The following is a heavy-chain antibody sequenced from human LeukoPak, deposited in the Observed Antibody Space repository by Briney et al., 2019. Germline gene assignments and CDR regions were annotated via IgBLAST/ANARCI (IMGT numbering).Heavy chain of an antibody. Sequence: GGSLRLSCAASGFMFNGYSLTWVRQAPGKGLEWISYISAGSDYIYYTDSVKGRFTISRDNAKNSLYLQLNSLRVEDTAVYYCATRSCSISACRASSYHCMDFWGKGTTVTVSS. CDR2: ISAGSDYI. J-gene: IGHJ6*03. V-gene: IGHV3-21*05. CDR1: GFMFNGYS. D-gene: IGHD2-2*01. CDR3: ATRSCSISACRASSYHCMDF.